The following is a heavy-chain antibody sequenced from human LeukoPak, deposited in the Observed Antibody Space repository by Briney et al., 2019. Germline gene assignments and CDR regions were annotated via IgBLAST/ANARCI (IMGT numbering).Heavy chain of an antibody. V-gene: IGHV1-8*01. CDR2: MNPNSGIT. CDR3: ARGRGPLTGYRNWFDP. D-gene: IGHD3-9*01. Sequence: ASVKVSCKASGYTFTSYDINWVRQATGQGLEWMGWMNPNSGITGYAQKFQGRVTITRNTSISTAYMEVSSLRSDDTAVYFCARGRGPLTGYRNWFDPWGQGTLVTVSS. J-gene: IGHJ5*02. CDR1: GYTFTSYD.